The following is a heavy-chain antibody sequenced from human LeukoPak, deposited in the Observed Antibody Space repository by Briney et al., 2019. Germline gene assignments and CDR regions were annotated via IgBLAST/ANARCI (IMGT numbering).Heavy chain of an antibody. D-gene: IGHD3-22*01. V-gene: IGHV3-23*01. J-gene: IGHJ4*02. CDR2: ISGSGGST. CDR3: AKGSYDSSGYYGY. Sequence: GGSLRLSCAASGFTFSSYAMSWVRQAPGKGLEWVSAISGSGGSTYYADSVKGRFTISGDNSKNTLYLQMNSLRAEDTAVYYCAKGSYDSSGYYGYWGQGTLVTVSS. CDR1: GFTFSSYA.